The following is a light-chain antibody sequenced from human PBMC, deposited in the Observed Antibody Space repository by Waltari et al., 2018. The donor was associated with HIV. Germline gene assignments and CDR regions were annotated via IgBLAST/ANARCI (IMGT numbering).Light chain of an antibody. CDR2: WSS. J-gene: IGKJ2*01. Sequence: DIVLTQSPDSLALSMDERATISCEPSQSILYSSNNKNFLAWYQQKPGQPPKLLFYWSSTRESGVPDRFSGSGSETDYTLTISSLQAEDVAVYYCQQYYTTPLTFGQGTKLEIK. CDR1: QSILYSSNNKNF. CDR3: QQYYTTPLT. V-gene: IGKV4-1*01.